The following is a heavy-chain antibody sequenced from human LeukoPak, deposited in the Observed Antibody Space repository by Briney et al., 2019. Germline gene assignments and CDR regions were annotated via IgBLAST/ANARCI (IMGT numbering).Heavy chain of an antibody. CDR3: ASSGRSRGSGSYGYFDY. CDR2: INHSGST. D-gene: IGHD3-10*01. V-gene: IGHV4-34*01. J-gene: IGHJ4*02. CDR1: GGSISGYY. Sequence: SETLSLTCTVSGGSISGYYWSWIRQPPGKGLEWIGEINHSGSTNYNPSLKSRVTISVDTSKNQFSLKLSSVTAADTAVYYCASSGRSRGSGSYGYFDYWGQGTLVTVSS.